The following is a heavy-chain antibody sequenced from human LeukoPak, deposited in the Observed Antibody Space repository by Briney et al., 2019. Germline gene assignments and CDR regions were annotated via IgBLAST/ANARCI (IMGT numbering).Heavy chain of an antibody. J-gene: IGHJ4*02. V-gene: IGHV3-33*01. CDR2: IWHDGTKK. CDR1: GFTFSSYG. Sequence: GKSLRLSCVASGFTFSSYGMHWVRQAPGKGLEWVALIWHDGTKKYYAGSVKGRFTICRDNPKNTLYLKMTSLSPEDTAVYYCARNPYSSGWENDYWGQGTLVTVSS. D-gene: IGHD6-19*01. CDR3: ARNPYSSGWENDY.